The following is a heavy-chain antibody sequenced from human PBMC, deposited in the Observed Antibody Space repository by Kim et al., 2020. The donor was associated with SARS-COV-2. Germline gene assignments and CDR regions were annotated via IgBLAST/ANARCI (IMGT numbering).Heavy chain of an antibody. CDR2: INPDKGNT. Sequence: ASVKVSCKASGYTFRSYAIHWVRQAPGQRLEWMGWINPDKGNTKYSQNLQGRVTITRDTSASTTYMELSSLRSEDTAVYYCARNYFYYNGMDVWGQGTTV. J-gene: IGHJ6*02. CDR1: GYTFRSYA. V-gene: IGHV1-3*01. CDR3: ARNYFYYNGMDV.